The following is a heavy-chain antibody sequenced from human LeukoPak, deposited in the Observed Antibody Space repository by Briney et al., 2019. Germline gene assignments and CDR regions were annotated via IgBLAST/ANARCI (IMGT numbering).Heavy chain of an antibody. Sequence: GASVKVSCKASGYTFTIYAMHWVRQAPGQRLEWMGWINAGNGNTKYSQKFQGRVTITRDTSASTAYMELSSLRSEDTAVYYCARSKYVYGWFDPWGQGTLVTVSS. V-gene: IGHV1-3*01. J-gene: IGHJ5*02. CDR1: GYTFTIYA. D-gene: IGHD2-8*01. CDR3: ARSKYVYGWFDP. CDR2: INAGNGNT.